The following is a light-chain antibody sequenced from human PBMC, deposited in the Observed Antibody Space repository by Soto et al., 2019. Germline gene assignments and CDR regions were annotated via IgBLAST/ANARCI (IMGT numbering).Light chain of an antibody. Sequence: DIVMTQSPDSLAVSLGERATINCKSSQSVLYSSNNKNYLAWYQQKPGQPPKLLIYWASTRVSGVPDRFSGTGSGKDFTLTISSLQAEDVAVYYCQQYYSTPLTFGGGNKVEIK. J-gene: IGKJ4*01. CDR3: QQYYSTPLT. CDR2: WAS. V-gene: IGKV4-1*01. CDR1: QSVLYSSNNKNY.